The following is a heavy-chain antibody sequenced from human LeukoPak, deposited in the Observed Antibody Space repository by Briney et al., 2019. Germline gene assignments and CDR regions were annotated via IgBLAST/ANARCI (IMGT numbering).Heavy chain of an antibody. CDR1: GYSFNTYW. J-gene: IGHJ4*02. D-gene: IGHD2-21*01. V-gene: IGHV5-51*01. Sequence: GESLKISCKGSGYSFNTYWIGWVRQMPGKGLEWMGIIYPGDSDTRYSPSFQGQVTISADKSISTAYLQWGSLKASDTAMYYCVRLGLLHQTDYWGQGTLVTVPS. CDR3: VRLGLLHQTDY. CDR2: IYPGDSDT.